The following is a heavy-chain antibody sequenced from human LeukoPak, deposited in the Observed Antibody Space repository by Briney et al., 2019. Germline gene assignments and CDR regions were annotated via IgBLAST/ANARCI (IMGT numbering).Heavy chain of an antibody. D-gene: IGHD2-15*01. Sequence: GGSLRLSCAASGFTFSSYAMHWVRQAPGKGLEWVAVISYDGSNKYYADSVKGRFTISRDNSKNTLYLQMNSLRAEDTAVYYCARGGQPDYWGQGTLVTVSS. CDR3: ARGGQPDY. CDR2: ISYDGSNK. CDR1: GFTFSSYA. V-gene: IGHV3-30-3*01. J-gene: IGHJ4*02.